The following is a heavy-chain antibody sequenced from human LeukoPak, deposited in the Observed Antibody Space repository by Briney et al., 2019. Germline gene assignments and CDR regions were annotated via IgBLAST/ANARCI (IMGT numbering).Heavy chain of an antibody. CDR3: ASPLSGSYYLRDGGYFDY. CDR1: GFAFRNFG. Sequence: PGKSLRLSCAASGFAFRNFGMYWVRQAPGKGLEWVGVISHDSREKYYGVPVKGRFTISRDNSENILYLQMDSLRPDDTAVYYCASPLSGSYYLRDGGYFDYWGQGTLVTVSS. J-gene: IGHJ4*02. CDR2: ISHDSREK. D-gene: IGHD1-26*01. V-gene: IGHV3-30*03.